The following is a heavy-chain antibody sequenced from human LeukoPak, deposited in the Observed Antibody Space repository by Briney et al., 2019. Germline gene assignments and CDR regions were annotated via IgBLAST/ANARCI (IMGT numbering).Heavy chain of an antibody. CDR2: ISYDGSNK. J-gene: IGHJ4*02. D-gene: IGHD6-19*01. Sequence: GGSLRLSCAASGFTFSSYAMHWFRQAPGKGLEWVAVISYDGSNKYYADSVKGRFTISRDNSKNTLYLQMNSLRAEDTAVYYCARYSSGFDYWGQGTLVTVSS. CDR1: GFTFSSYA. CDR3: ARYSSGFDY. V-gene: IGHV3-30-3*01.